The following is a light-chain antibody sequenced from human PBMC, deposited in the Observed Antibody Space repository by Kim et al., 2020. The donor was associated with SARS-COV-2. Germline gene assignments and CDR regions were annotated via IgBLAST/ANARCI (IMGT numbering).Light chain of an antibody. CDR2: AAS. CDR3: QQSYSTLWT. Sequence: ASVGDRVTITCRASQSISSYLNWYQQKPWKAPKLLIYAASSLQSGVPSRFSGSGAGTDFTLTISSLQPEDFATYYCQQSYSTLWTFGQGTKVDIK. CDR1: QSISSY. V-gene: IGKV1-39*01. J-gene: IGKJ1*01.